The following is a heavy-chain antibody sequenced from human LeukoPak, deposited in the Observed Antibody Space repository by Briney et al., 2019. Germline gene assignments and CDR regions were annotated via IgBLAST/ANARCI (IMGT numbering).Heavy chain of an antibody. CDR3: ARNPTVRRDGYTNGVYYFDY. J-gene: IGHJ4*02. D-gene: IGHD5-12*01. V-gene: IGHV4-39*01. Sequence: PSETLSLTCTVSGGSISSSSYYWGWIRQPPGKGLEWIGSIYYSGSTYYNPSLKSRVTISVDTSKNQFSLKLSSVTAADTAVYYCARNPTVRRDGYTNGVYYFDYWGQGTLVTVSS. CDR1: GGSISSSSYY. CDR2: IYYSGST.